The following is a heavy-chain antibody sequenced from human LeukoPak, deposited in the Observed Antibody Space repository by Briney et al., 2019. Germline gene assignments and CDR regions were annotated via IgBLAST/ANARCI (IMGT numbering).Heavy chain of an antibody. CDR1: GVSFSGYY. J-gene: IGHJ6*02. V-gene: IGHV4-34*01. Sequence: SETLSLTCAVYGVSFSGYYLSWIRQAPGKGLEWIGEINHSGSTNYNPYLKSRVTISVDTSKNQFSLKLSSVPVADTAVYYCARPSRNYYYYYYGMDVWGQGTTVTVSS. CDR3: ARPSRNYYYYYYGMDV. CDR2: INHSGST. D-gene: IGHD1-14*01.